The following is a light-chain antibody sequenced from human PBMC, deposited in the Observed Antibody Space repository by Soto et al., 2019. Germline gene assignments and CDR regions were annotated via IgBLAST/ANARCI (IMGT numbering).Light chain of an antibody. CDR2: EVS. CDR3: LSYTSSNTWV. J-gene: IGLJ3*02. V-gene: IGLV2-14*01. Sequence: QSVLTQPASMSGSPGQSITISCTGTSSDVGGYNYVSWYQQHPGKAPKLMIYEVSNRPSGASNRFSGSKSGNTASLTISGLQAEDEADYYCLSYTSSNTWVFGGGTKVTVL. CDR1: SSDVGGYNY.